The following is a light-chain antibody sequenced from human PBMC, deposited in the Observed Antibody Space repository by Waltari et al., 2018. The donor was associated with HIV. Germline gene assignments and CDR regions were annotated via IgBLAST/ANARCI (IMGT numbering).Light chain of an antibody. CDR1: HGINNF. V-gene: IGKV1-9*01. CDR2: AAP. Sequence: DIRLTQSPSFLSASVGERVTITCRARHGINNFLAWYQQKPGEAPKLLMSAAPTLPRGVPSTFSGSGSGTEFTLTINALQPEDFATYYCQQFYAFPLTFGGGTTVE. CDR3: QQFYAFPLT. J-gene: IGKJ4*01.